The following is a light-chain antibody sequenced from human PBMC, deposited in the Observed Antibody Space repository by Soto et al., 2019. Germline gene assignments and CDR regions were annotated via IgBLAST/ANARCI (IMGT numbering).Light chain of an antibody. Sequence: DVQMIQSPSSLSASVGDTVTITCRASQGIAFYLAWFQQRPGKAPNLLISAASNLQSGVPSRFSGSGSGTDFTLTISSLQPEDVATYYCQKYDTAPFTFGPGTRVEVK. CDR3: QKYDTAPFT. CDR2: AAS. CDR1: QGIAFY. J-gene: IGKJ3*01. V-gene: IGKV1-27*01.